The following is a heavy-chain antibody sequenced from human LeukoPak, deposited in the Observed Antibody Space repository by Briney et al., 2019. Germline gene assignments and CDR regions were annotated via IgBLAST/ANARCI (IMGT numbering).Heavy chain of an antibody. CDR2: IKQDGSEK. CDR3: ARSQGGRYCSGGSCYLLSDMWAFDI. J-gene: IGHJ3*02. CDR1: GFTFSSYW. V-gene: IGHV3-7*01. Sequence: PGGSLRLSCAASGFTFSSYWMSWVRQAPGKGLEWVANIKQDGSEKYYVDSVKGRFTISRDNAKNSLYLQMNSLRAEDTAVYYCARSQGGRYCSGGSCYLLSDMWAFDIWGQGTMVTVSS. D-gene: IGHD2-15*01.